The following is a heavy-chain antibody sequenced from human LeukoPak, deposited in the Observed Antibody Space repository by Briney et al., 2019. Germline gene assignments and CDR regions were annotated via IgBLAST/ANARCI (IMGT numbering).Heavy chain of an antibody. CDR1: GGSISGYY. D-gene: IGHD3-10*01. J-gene: IGHJ6*02. V-gene: IGHV4-59*08. CDR2: IHYGGNT. CDR3: TRQSEFYYNGMDV. Sequence: SETLSLTCTVSGGSISGYYWSWIRQPPGKGLEYIGYIHYGGNTNYNPSLKSRVTISVDTSKNQFSLRLSSVTAADTGVYCCTRQSEFYYNGMDVWGQGTTVTVSS.